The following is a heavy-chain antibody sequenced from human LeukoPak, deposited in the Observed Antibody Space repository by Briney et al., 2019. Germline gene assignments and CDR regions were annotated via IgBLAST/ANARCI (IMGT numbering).Heavy chain of an antibody. CDR3: ARGRRDYYYYYMDA. Sequence: PSGTLSLTCAVSGGSISSSNWWSWVRQPPGKGLEWIGEIYHSGSTNYNPSLKSRVTISVDKSKNQFSLKLSSVTAADTAVYYCARGRRDYYYYYMDAWGKGTTVTVSS. CDR1: GGSISSSNW. V-gene: IGHV4-4*02. J-gene: IGHJ6*03. CDR2: IYHSGST.